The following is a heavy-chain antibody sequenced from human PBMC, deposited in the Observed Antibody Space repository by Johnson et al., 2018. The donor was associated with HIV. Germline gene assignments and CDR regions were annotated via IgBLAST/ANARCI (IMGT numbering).Heavy chain of an antibody. D-gene: IGHD6-13*01. CDR2: ISSSGSTI. J-gene: IGHJ3*02. CDR3: ARALKRIAAADDAFDI. V-gene: IGHV3-11*04. CDR1: GFTFSDYY. Sequence: QVQLVESGGGVVQPGGSLRLSCAASGFTFSDYYMSWIRQAPAKGLEWVSYISSSGSTIYYADSVKGRFTISRDNAKNSLYLQMNSLRAEDTAVYYCARALKRIAAADDAFDIWGQGTMVIVSS.